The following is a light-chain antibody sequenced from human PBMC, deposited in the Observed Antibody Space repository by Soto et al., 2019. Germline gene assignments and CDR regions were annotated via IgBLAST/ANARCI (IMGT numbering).Light chain of an antibody. CDR2: DVD. CDR3: CSYSGSSTLVV. V-gene: IGLV2-14*03. Sequence: QSVLPQPASVSGSPGQSITISCTGTSSDVGGYNYVSWYQQHPGKAPRLMIVDVDNRPSRVSTRFSGFKSGNTASLTISGLQAEDEADYYCCSYSGSSTLVVFGGGTKLTVL. J-gene: IGLJ2*01. CDR1: SSDVGGYNY.